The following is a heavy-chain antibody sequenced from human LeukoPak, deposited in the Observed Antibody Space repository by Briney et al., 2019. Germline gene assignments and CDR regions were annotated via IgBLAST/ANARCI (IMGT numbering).Heavy chain of an antibody. Sequence: PSETLSLTCTVSGGSISSYYWSWIRQPPGKGLEWIGYIYYSGSTTYTPSLKSRVTISVDTSKNQFSLKLSSVTAADTAVYYCAMGDYYDSSGYPLLYYWGQGTLVTVSS. CDR1: GGSISSYY. J-gene: IGHJ4*02. D-gene: IGHD3-22*01. V-gene: IGHV4-59*01. CDR3: AMGDYYDSSGYPLLYY. CDR2: IYYSGST.